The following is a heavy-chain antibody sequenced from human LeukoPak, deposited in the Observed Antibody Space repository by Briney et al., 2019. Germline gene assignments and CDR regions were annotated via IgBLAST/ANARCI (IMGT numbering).Heavy chain of an antibody. CDR3: AKDGGYCSGGSCPPTLDY. D-gene: IGHD2-15*01. Sequence: GSLRLSCAASGFTFSSYGMHWVRQAPGKGLEWVAVISYDGSNKYYADSVKGRFTISRDNSKNTLYLQMNSLRAEDTAVYYCAKDGGYCSGGSCPPTLDYWGQGTLVTVSS. V-gene: IGHV3-30*18. CDR2: ISYDGSNK. CDR1: GFTFSSYG. J-gene: IGHJ4*02.